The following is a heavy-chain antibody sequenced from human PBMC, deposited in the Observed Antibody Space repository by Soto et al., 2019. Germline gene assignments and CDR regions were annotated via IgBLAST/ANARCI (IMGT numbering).Heavy chain of an antibody. D-gene: IGHD3-10*01. CDR3: PREGHGDWFDP. CDR1: GFTFSTYA. Sequence: QVHLVESGGSVVQPGRSLRLSCAASGFTFSTYAMHWVRQAPGKGLEWVATISDDGTNKYYADSVKGRFTISRDNSKDTLYLQMNSLRAEDTAVYYCPREGHGDWFDPWGQGTLVTVSS. J-gene: IGHJ5*02. V-gene: IGHV3-30-3*01. CDR2: ISDDGTNK.